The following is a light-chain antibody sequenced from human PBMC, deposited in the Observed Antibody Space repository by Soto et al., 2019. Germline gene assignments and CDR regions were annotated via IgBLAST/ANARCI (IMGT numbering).Light chain of an antibody. CDR2: GAS. J-gene: IGKJ1*01. CDR3: QQYGRTSWT. V-gene: IGKV3-20*01. Sequence: EIVLTQSPGTLSLSPGEGATLSCRASQSVSTNFFAWYQQKPGQAPRLLIYGASTRATGIPGRFSGSRSGTDFTLTISRLEPEDFEVYYCQQYGRTSWTFGQGTKVEIK. CDR1: QSVSTNF.